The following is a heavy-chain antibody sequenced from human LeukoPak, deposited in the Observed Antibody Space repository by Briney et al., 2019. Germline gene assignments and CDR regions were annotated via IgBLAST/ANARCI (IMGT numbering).Heavy chain of an antibody. D-gene: IGHD2-2*01. J-gene: IGHJ1*01. V-gene: IGHV3-23*01. CDR2: ISGSGGSI. CDR1: GFTFSSHA. Sequence: GGSLRLSCAASGFTFSSHALSWVRQAPGKGLEWVSTISGSGGSIYYADSVKGRFTISRDNSKNTLYPQMNSLRAEDTAVYYCAKPPSLFTSSYEYFQHWGQGTLVTVSS. CDR3: AKPPSLFTSSYEYFQH.